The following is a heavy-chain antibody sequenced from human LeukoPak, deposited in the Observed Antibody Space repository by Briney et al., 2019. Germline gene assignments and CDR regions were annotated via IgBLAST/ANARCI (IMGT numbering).Heavy chain of an antibody. V-gene: IGHV3-11*01. CDR2: ISSSDSTI. CDR3: ARGYDFWSGYPFDY. J-gene: IGHJ4*02. D-gene: IGHD3-3*01. CDR1: GFTFSDSY. Sequence: GGSLRLSCAASGFTFSDSYMSWIRQAPGKGLECVSYISSSDSTIYYADSVKGRFTISRDNAKNSLYLQMNSLRAEDTAVYYCARGYDFWSGYPFDYWGQGTPVTVSS.